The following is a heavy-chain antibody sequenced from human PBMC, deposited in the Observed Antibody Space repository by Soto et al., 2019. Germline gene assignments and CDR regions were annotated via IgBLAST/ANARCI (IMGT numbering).Heavy chain of an antibody. CDR3: ANRVAVAAGAFDI. Sequence: GGSLRLSCAASGFTFSIYAMSWFRQAPGKGLEWVSAISGSGGSTYYADSVKGRFTISRDNSKNTLYLQMNSLRAEDTAVYYCANRVAVAAGAFDIWGQGIMVTVSS. J-gene: IGHJ3*02. V-gene: IGHV3-23*01. CDR2: ISGSGGST. CDR1: GFTFSIYA. D-gene: IGHD6-19*01.